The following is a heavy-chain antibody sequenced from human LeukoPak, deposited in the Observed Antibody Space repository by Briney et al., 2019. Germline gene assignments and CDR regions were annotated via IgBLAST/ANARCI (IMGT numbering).Heavy chain of an antibody. J-gene: IGHJ4*02. CDR3: ARGFTYYYDSSGYYEDY. CDR2: IYSGGST. V-gene: IGHV3-66*01. Sequence: PGGSLRLSCAASGFTVSSNYMSWVRQAPGKGLEWVSVIYSGGSTYYADSVKGRFTISRDNSKNTLYLQMNSLRAEDTAVYYCARGFTYYYDSSGYYEDYWGQGTLVTVSS. CDR1: GFTVSSNY. D-gene: IGHD3-22*01.